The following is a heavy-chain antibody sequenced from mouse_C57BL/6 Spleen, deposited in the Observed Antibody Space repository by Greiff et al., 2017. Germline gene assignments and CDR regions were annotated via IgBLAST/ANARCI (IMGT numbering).Heavy chain of an antibody. CDR2: IDPSAGYT. CDR3: VRVDYGRSDVDWFAY. Sequence: QVQLQQPGAELVMPGASVKLSCKASGYTFTSYWMHWVKQRPGQGLEWIGEIDPSAGYTNYNQKFKGKSTLTVDKSSSTAYMQLSSLTSEDSAVDYCVRVDYGRSDVDWFAYWGQGTLVTVSA. V-gene: IGHV1-69*01. J-gene: IGHJ3*01. CDR1: GYTFTSYW. D-gene: IGHD1-1*01.